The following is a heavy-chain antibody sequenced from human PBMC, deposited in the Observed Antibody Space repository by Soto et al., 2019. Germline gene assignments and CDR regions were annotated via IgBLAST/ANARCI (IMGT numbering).Heavy chain of an antibody. D-gene: IGHD1-26*01. Sequence: KSSETLSLTCAVYGGSFSGYYWSWIRQPPGKGLEWIGEINHSGSTNYNPSLKSRVTISVDTSKNQFSLKLSSVTAADTAVYYCARGRGGSKYYYYGMDVWGQGTTVTVSS. V-gene: IGHV4-34*01. J-gene: IGHJ6*02. CDR3: ARGRGGSKYYYYGMDV. CDR1: GGSFSGYY. CDR2: INHSGST.